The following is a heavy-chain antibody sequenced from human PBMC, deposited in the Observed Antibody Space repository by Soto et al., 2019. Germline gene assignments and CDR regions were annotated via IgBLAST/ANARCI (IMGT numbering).Heavy chain of an antibody. D-gene: IGHD6-19*01. Sequence: ASVKVSCKASGYTFTTYGISWVRQAPGQGLDWMGWINGYNGNTDYPQKLQGRVTMTTDTSTSTAYMALRSLRSDDTAVYYCAREGSAPYYYYGMDVWGQGTTVTVSS. CDR3: AREGSAPYYYYGMDV. CDR2: INGYNGNT. J-gene: IGHJ6*02. CDR1: GYTFTTYG. V-gene: IGHV1-18*01.